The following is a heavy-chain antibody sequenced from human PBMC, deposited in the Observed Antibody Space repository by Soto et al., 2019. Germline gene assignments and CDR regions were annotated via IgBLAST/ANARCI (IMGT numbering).Heavy chain of an antibody. J-gene: IGHJ4*02. V-gene: IGHV3-9*01. CDR2: ISWNSGSI. D-gene: IGHD3-10*01. CDR1: GFTFDDYA. CDR3: AKDLSSGYYGPGSYIDY. Sequence: EVQLVESGGGFVQPGRSLRLSCAASGFTFDDYAMHWVRQAPGKGLEWVSGISWNSGSIGHADSVKGRITISRDNAKNSLCLQMSSLRVEDTALYYCAKDLSSGYYGPGSYIDYWGQGTLVTVSS.